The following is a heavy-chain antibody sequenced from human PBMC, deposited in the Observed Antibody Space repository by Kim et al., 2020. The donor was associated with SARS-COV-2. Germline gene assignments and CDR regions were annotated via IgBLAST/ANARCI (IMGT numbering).Heavy chain of an antibody. V-gene: IGHV4-59*13. Sequence: SETLSLTCTVSGGSISSYYWSWIRQPPGKGLEWIGYIYYSGSTNYNPSLKSRVTISVDTSKNQFSLKLSSVPAADTAVYYCARDFGGCTNGVCYPFDPWGQGTLVTVSS. J-gene: IGHJ5*02. CDR2: IYYSGST. CDR1: GGSISSYY. D-gene: IGHD2-8*01. CDR3: ARDFGGCTNGVCYPFDP.